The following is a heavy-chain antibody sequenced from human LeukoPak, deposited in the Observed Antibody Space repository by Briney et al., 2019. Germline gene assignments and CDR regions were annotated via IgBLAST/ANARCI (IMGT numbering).Heavy chain of an antibody. D-gene: IGHD3-9*01. CDR1: GYPFTSFE. CDR2: MKPDSGNS. V-gene: IGHV1-8*01. CDR3: ARGTFDYDVVTGIHYYYMDV. Sequence: GASVKVSCKASGYPFTSFEINWVRQATGEGLEWMGWMKPDSGNSDYAQKFRDRVTLSSNSSINTAYMEVSSLGSDDTAVYFCARGTFDYDVVTGIHYYYMDVWGTGTTVTVSS. J-gene: IGHJ6*03.